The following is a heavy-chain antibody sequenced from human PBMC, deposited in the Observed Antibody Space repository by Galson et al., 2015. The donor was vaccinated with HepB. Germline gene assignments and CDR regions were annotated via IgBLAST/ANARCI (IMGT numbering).Heavy chain of an antibody. Sequence: SVKVSCKASGYTFTSYAMNWVRQAPGQGLEWMGWINTNTGNPTYAQGFTGRFVFSLDTSVSTAYLQISSLKAEDTAVYYCARVIRGPLYYYYYGMDVWGQGTTVTVSS. J-gene: IGHJ6*02. V-gene: IGHV7-4-1*02. D-gene: IGHD3-10*01. CDR1: GYTFTSYA. CDR3: ARVIRGPLYYYYYGMDV. CDR2: INTNTGNP.